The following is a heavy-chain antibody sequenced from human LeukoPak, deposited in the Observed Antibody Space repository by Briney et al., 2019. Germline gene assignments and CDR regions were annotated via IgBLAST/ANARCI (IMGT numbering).Heavy chain of an antibody. J-gene: IGHJ4*02. CDR2: IYYSGST. Sequence: SETLSLTCTVSGGSMSSSSYYWGWIRQPPGKGLEWIGSIYYSGSTYYNPSLKSRVIISGDTSKNQFPLKLTSVTAADTAVYYCARLGSYGDYAFDYWGQGTLVTVSS. V-gene: IGHV4-39*01. D-gene: IGHD4-17*01. CDR3: ARLGSYGDYAFDY. CDR1: GGSMSSSSYY.